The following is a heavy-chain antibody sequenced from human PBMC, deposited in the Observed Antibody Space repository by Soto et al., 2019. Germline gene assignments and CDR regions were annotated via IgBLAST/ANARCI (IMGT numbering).Heavy chain of an antibody. CDR2: IKQDGSEK. D-gene: IGHD2-21*02. Sequence: GGSLRLSCAASGFTFSSYWMSWVRQAPGKGLEWVANIKQDGSEKYYVDSVKGRFTISRDNSKNTLYLQMNSLRAEDTAVYYCAREYGGNSYFDYWGQGTLVTVSS. CDR1: GFTFSSYW. CDR3: AREYGGNSYFDY. V-gene: IGHV3-7*01. J-gene: IGHJ4*02.